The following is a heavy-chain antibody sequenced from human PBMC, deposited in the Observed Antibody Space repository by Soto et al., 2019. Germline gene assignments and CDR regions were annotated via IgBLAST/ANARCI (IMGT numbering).Heavy chain of an antibody. Sequence: EVHLVESGGDLVQPGRSLRLSCAASGFTCGDYAMHWVRQAPGKGLEWVSGITWNGGNIGYADSVKGRFTISRDNAKNSLYLQMNSLRADDTALYYCAKDVRLYDYGMDVWGQGTTVTVSS. V-gene: IGHV3-9*01. J-gene: IGHJ6*02. D-gene: IGHD3-3*01. CDR1: GFTCGDYA. CDR2: ITWNGGNI. CDR3: AKDVRLYDYGMDV.